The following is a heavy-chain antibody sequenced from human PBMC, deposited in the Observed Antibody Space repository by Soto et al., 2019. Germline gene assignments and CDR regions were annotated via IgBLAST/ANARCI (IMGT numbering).Heavy chain of an antibody. CDR3: AKDSRAFCGGDCSKDY. D-gene: IGHD2-21*02. CDR1: GFIFSNYA. Sequence: GSLRLSCAASGFIFSNYAMTWVRQGPGRGLEWVSTTSFSGGRTYYADSVKGRFTISRDNSNNTLFLQMSSLRAEDTAIYYCAKDSRAFCGGDCSKDYWGQGTLVTVSS. J-gene: IGHJ4*02. V-gene: IGHV3-23*01. CDR2: TSFSGGRT.